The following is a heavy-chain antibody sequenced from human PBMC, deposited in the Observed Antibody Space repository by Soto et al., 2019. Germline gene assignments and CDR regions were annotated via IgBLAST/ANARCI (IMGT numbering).Heavy chain of an antibody. V-gene: IGHV1-69*01. CDR1: GGTFSSYA. Sequence: QVQLVQSGAEVKKPGSSVKVSCKASGGTFSSYAISWVRQAPGQGLEWMGGIIPIFGTANYAQKFQGRVTITADESTSTDYMELSSLRSEDTAVYYCARDPAHGYCSSTSCYGPWGQGTLVTVSS. CDR2: IIPIFGTA. J-gene: IGHJ5*02. D-gene: IGHD2-2*03. CDR3: ARDPAHGYCSSTSCYGP.